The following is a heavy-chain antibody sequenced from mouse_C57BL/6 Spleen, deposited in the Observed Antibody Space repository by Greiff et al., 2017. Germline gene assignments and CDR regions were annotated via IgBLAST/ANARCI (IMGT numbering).Heavy chain of an antibody. CDR2: ISDGGSYT. Sequence: EVKLVESGGGLVKPGGSLKLSCAASGFTFSSYAMSWVRQTPEKRLEWVATISDGGSYTYYPDNVKGRFTFSRDNAKNNLYLQMSHLKSEDTAMYYGAREIYYFGSRSYYFDFWGKGTTLTVSS. D-gene: IGHD1-1*01. V-gene: IGHV5-4*01. J-gene: IGHJ2*01. CDR1: GFTFSSYA. CDR3: AREIYYFGSRSYYFDF.